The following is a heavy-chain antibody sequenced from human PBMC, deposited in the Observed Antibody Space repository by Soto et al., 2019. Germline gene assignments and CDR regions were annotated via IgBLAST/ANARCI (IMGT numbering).Heavy chain of an antibody. Sequence: PSETLSLTCAVYGGSFGGYFWSWIRQPPGKGLEWIGEINHRGSTNYNPSLKSRVTISVDTSKNQFSLKVTSVTAADTAVYYCARHLSEGGYDLIYWGQGTPVAVSS. D-gene: IGHD5-12*01. CDR2: INHRGST. CDR1: GGSFGGYF. V-gene: IGHV4-34*01. CDR3: ARHLSEGGYDLIY. J-gene: IGHJ4*02.